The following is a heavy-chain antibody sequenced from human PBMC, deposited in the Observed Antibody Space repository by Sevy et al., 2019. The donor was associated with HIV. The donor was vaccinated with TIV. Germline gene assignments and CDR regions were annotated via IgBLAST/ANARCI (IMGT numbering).Heavy chain of an antibody. CDR2: ISYDGSDK. CDR1: GITFSYYG. D-gene: IGHD3-22*01. J-gene: IGHJ4*02. V-gene: IGHV3-30*18. Sequence: GGSLRFSCAASGITFSYYGMHWVRQAPGKGLEWVAFISYDGSDKFYADSVKGRFTTSRDNSKNTLYLQMNSLRGEDTAVYFCAKDADRSGYTNDAHFDYWGQGTLVTVSS. CDR3: AKDADRSGYTNDAHFDY.